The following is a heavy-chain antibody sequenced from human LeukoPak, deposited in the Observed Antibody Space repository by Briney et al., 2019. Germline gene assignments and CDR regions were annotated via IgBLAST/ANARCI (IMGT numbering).Heavy chain of an antibody. Sequence: PSETLSLTCTVSGGSISSSSYYWGWIRQPPGKRLEWIGSIYYSGSTYYNPSLKSRVTISVDTSKNQFSLKLSSVTAADTAVYYCASQAIFDYYNIYAFDIWGQGTMVTVSS. D-gene: IGHD3-22*01. J-gene: IGHJ3*02. V-gene: IGHV4-39*01. CDR2: IYYSGST. CDR3: ASQAIFDYYNIYAFDI. CDR1: GGSISSSSYY.